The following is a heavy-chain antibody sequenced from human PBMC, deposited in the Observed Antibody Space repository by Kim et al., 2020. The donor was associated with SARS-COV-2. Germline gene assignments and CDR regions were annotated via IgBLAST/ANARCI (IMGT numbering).Heavy chain of an antibody. CDR2: ISYTGDT. D-gene: IGHD2-21*02. Sequence: SETLSLTCTPSGVSITSPTYYWSWLRQPPGKGLEWMAYISYTGDTNYNPSLKSRVTISRDTSRNQFSLRLRSLTAADTAIYYCARVVTDAFDIWGQGTMV. CDR1: GVSITSPTYY. CDR3: ARVVTDAFDI. J-gene: IGHJ3*02. V-gene: IGHV4-61*01.